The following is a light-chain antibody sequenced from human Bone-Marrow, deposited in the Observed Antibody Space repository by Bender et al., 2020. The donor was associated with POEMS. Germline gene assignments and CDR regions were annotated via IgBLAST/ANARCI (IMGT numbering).Light chain of an antibody. V-gene: IGLV2-23*02. Sequence: QSALTQPASVSGSPGQSITLPCTGISSDVSGYTFVSWYQQHPGKAPKPLIYDVANRPSGVSNRFSGSRSGNTASLTISGLQAEDEAFYYCCSYAGAGTLLFGGGTKLTVL. CDR2: DVA. CDR3: CSYAGAGTLL. J-gene: IGLJ2*01. CDR1: SSDVSGYTF.